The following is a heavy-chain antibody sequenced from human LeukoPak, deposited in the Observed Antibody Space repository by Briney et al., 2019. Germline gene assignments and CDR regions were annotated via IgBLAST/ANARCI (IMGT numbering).Heavy chain of an antibody. CDR2: ITNSGGT. CDR1: GGSISSGGYY. V-gene: IGHV4-31*03. J-gene: IGHJ4*02. D-gene: IGHD4-23*01. Sequence: SETLSLTCTVSGGSISSGGYYWSWIRQHPGKGLEWLGNITNSGGTYYNPSLKSRVTISVDTSKNQFSLKLSSVSAADTAVYYCARAPTTVVTPSYFDYWGQGALVTVSS. CDR3: ARAPTTVVTPSYFDY.